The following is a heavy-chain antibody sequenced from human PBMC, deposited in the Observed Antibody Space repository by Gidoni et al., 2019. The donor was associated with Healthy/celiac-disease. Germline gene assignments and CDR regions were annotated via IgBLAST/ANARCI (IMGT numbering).Heavy chain of an antibody. CDR1: GFTFGSYA. V-gene: IGHV3-23*01. J-gene: IGHJ4*02. CDR3: AKDEVFGGDYLYYFDY. D-gene: IGHD4-17*01. CDR2: ISGSGGTT. Sequence: EVQLLESGGGLVQPGGSLRLSCAASGFTFGSYAMSWVRQAPGKGLEWVSSISGSGGTTYYAASVKGRFTISRDNSKNTLYLQMNSLRAEDTAVYYCAKDEVFGGDYLYYFDYWGQGTLVTVSS.